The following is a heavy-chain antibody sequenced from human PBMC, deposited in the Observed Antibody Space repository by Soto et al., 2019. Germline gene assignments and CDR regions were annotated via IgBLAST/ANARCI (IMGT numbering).Heavy chain of an antibody. J-gene: IGHJ6*03. V-gene: IGHV3-23*01. D-gene: IGHD3-3*01. CDR1: GFTFSSYA. Sequence: PGGSLRLSCAASGFTFSSYAMSWVRQAPGKGLEWVSAISGSGGSTYYADSVKGRFTISRDNSKNTLYLQMNSLRAEDTAVYYCARYFDFWSGYYYMDVWGKGNTVTVSS. CDR2: ISGSGGST. CDR3: ARYFDFWSGYYYMDV.